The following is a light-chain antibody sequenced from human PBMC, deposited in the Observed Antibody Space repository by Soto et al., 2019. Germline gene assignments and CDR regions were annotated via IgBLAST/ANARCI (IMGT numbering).Light chain of an antibody. CDR1: ESVRTN. J-gene: IGKJ1*01. Sequence: EIVMTQSPDTLSVSPGERDTLSCRASESVRTNLAWYQQKPGQAPRLLIYGASTRATGIPARFSGSGSETEFTLTISSLQSEDFAVYYCQQYNNWPPVTFGQGTKVDIK. CDR3: QQYNNWPPVT. V-gene: IGKV3-15*01. CDR2: GAS.